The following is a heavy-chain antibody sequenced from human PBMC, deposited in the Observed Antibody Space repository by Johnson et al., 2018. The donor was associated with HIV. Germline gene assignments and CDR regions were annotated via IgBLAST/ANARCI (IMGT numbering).Heavy chain of an antibody. CDR2: IYSGGST. Sequence: VQLVESGGGVVRPGGSLRLSCAASGFTFDDYGMSWVRQAPGKGLEWVSIIYSGGSTYYADSVKGRFTISRDNSKNTLYLQMNSLRAEDTAVYYCTTARAQTAFDIWGQGTMVTVSS. CDR1: GFTFDDYG. J-gene: IGHJ3*02. CDR3: TTARAQTAFDI. V-gene: IGHV3-23*03.